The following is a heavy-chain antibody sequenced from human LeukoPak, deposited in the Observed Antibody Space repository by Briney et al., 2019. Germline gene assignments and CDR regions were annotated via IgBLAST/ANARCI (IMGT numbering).Heavy chain of an antibody. J-gene: IGHJ6*02. CDR3: AREDSGYDRYYYYGMDV. CDR2: ISTSSSYI. Sequence: GGSLRLSCEASGFTFSTYTMNWVRQAPGKGLEWVSSISTSSSYIYYADSVKGRFTISRDNAKNSLYLRMNSLRAEDTAVYYCAREDSGYDRYYYYGMDVWGQGTTVTVSS. V-gene: IGHV3-21*01. CDR1: GFTFSTYT. D-gene: IGHD5-12*01.